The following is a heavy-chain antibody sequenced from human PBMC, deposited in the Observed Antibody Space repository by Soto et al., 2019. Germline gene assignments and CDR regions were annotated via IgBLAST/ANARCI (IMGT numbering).Heavy chain of an antibody. Sequence: GGSLRLSCAASGFTFSSYSMNWVRQAPGKGLEWVSSISSSSSYIYYADSVKGRFTIFRDNAQNSLYLQMDSLRAEDTAVYYCARGKLAYSSSYYYYYGMDVWGQGTPVTVSS. V-gene: IGHV3-21*01. CDR2: ISSSSSYI. D-gene: IGHD6-6*01. J-gene: IGHJ6*02. CDR1: GFTFSSYS. CDR3: ARGKLAYSSSYYYYYGMDV.